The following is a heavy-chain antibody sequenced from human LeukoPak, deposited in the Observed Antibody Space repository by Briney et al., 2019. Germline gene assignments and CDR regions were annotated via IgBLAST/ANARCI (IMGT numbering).Heavy chain of an antibody. V-gene: IGHV1-8*01. CDR2: MNTNSGNT. Sequence: GASVKVSCKASGYTCTSYDINWVRQATGQGLEWMVWMNTNSGNTGYAQKFQGRVTMTRNTSISTAYMELSSLRSEDTAVYYCARAARSRYYDITWGQGTLVTVSS. J-gene: IGHJ4*02. CDR3: ARAARSRYYDIT. D-gene: IGHD3-9*01. CDR1: GYTCTSYD.